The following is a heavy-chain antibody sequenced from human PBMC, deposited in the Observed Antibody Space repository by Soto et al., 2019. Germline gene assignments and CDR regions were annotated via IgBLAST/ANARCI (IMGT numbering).Heavy chain of an antibody. CDR2: INPNSGGT. V-gene: IGHV1-2*02. Sequence: EASVKVSCKASGYTFTGYYMHWVRQAPGQGLEWMGWINPNSGGTNYAQKFQGRVTMTRDTSISTAYMELSRLRSDDTAVYYCAREYVVVTAISSWFDPWGQGTLVTVSS. J-gene: IGHJ5*02. CDR3: AREYVVVTAISSWFDP. D-gene: IGHD2-21*02. CDR1: GYTFTGYY.